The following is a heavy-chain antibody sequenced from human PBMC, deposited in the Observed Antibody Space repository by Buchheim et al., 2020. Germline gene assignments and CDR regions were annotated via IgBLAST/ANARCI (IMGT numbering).Heavy chain of an antibody. D-gene: IGHD3-16*02. J-gene: IGHJ4*02. CDR1: GFTFSSYA. V-gene: IGHV3-23*01. Sequence: EVQLLESGGGLVQPGGSLRLSCAASGFTFSSYAMSWVRQAPGKGLEWVSAISGSGGSTYYADSVKGRFTISRDNSKNTLYLQMNSLRAEDTAVYYCAKVPPPMITVGGVITQVYYFDYWGQGTL. CDR2: ISGSGGST. CDR3: AKVPPPMITVGGVITQVYYFDY.